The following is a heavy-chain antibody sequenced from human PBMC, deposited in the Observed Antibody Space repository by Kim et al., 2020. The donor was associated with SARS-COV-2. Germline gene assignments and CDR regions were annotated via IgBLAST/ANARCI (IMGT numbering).Heavy chain of an antibody. CDR2: IYYSGST. Sequence: SETLSLTCTVSGGSISSSSYYWGWIRQPPGKGLEWIGSIYYSGSTYYNPSLKSRVTISVDTSKNQFSLKLSSVTAADTAVYYCARGKDGSGSHNWFDPWG. CDR3: ARGKDGSGSHNWFDP. CDR1: GGSISSSSYY. J-gene: IGHJ5*02. V-gene: IGHV4-39*07. D-gene: IGHD3-10*01.